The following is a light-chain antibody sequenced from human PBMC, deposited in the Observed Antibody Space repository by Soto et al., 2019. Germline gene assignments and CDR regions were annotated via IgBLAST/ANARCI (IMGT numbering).Light chain of an antibody. V-gene: IGKV3-20*01. CDR2: GAS. CDR3: QQYTGSPWT. Sequence: ETVLTQSPGTLSLSPGERVTLSCRASQSVSSSYLAWYQQKPGQAPRLLIYGASSRATGIPDRFSGSGSGTDFTLTISRLEPEDFAVYYCQQYTGSPWTFSQGTKVEIK. J-gene: IGKJ1*01. CDR1: QSVSSSY.